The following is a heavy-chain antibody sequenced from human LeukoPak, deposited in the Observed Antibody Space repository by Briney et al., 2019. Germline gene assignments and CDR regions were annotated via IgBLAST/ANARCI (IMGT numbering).Heavy chain of an antibody. J-gene: IGHJ2*01. CDR1: GGAITSTDSY. V-gene: IGHV4-39*01. CDR2: IYYTGDP. Sequence: SETLSLTCTVSGGAITSTDSYWGWIRPPPGKGLEWIGNIYYTGDPYYNPPLKSRATISVDTSQSQFSLQLSSVTAADTAVYYCARRLMTTVRGVNHWYFDLWGRGTLVTVSS. CDR3: ARRLMTTVRGVNHWYFDL. D-gene: IGHD3-10*01.